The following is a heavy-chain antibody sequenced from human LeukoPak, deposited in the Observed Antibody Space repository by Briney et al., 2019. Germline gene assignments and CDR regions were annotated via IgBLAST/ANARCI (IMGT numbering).Heavy chain of an antibody. V-gene: IGHV3-53*01. Sequence: GGSLRLSCAASGLTFSNTYMSWVRQAPGKGLEWVSLIYPSGNKYYSDSVKGRFTISRDNSKNTLFLQMNSLRAEDTAIYYCARTFRSGDGYKVGYFDYWGQGTLVTVSA. CDR2: IYPSGNK. D-gene: IGHD5-24*01. CDR3: ARTFRSGDGYKVGYFDY. J-gene: IGHJ4*02. CDR1: GLTFSNTY.